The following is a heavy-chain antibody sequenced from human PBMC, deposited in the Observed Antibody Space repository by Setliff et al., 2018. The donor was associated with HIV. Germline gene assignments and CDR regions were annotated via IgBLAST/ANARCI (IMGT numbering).Heavy chain of an antibody. J-gene: IGHJ3*02. CDR2: FSGSGGRT. D-gene: IGHD4-17*01. Sequence: LRLSCAASGFTFTNYGMSWVRQAPGKGLEWVSLFSGSGGRTFYAGSVRGRFIISRDSSKNTLYLQMNSLRAEDTAIYYCAKHRSGGDYTSGVFDIWGQGTMVTVS. V-gene: IGHV3-23*01. CDR1: GFTFTNYG. CDR3: AKHRSGGDYTSGVFDI.